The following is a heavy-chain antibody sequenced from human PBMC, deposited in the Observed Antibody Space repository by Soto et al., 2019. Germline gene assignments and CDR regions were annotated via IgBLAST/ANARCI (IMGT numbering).Heavy chain of an antibody. V-gene: IGHV4-59*01. CDR1: GGSISSYY. D-gene: IGHD3-22*01. Sequence: PSEALSLTCTVSGGSISSYYWSWIRQPPGKGLEWIGYIYYSDSTNYNPSLKSRVIISVDTSKNQFSLRLSSVTAAHTAVYFCAMAYYDNNGYILYPWGQRTLVTVSS. J-gene: IGHJ5*02. CDR2: IYYSDST. CDR3: AMAYYDNNGYILYP.